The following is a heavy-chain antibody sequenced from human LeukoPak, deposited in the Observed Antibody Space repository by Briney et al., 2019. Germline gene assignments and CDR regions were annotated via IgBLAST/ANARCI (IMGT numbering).Heavy chain of an antibody. V-gene: IGHV1-69*04. Sequence: SVTVSCKASGGTFSSYAISWVRQAPGQGLEWMGRIIPILGIANYAQKFQGRVTITADKSTSTAYMELSSLRSEDTAVYYCSKVPDLAPDYGGNVYFDYWGQGTLVTVSS. J-gene: IGHJ4*02. CDR3: SKVPDLAPDYGGNVYFDY. CDR1: GGTFSSYA. D-gene: IGHD4-23*01. CDR2: IIPILGIA.